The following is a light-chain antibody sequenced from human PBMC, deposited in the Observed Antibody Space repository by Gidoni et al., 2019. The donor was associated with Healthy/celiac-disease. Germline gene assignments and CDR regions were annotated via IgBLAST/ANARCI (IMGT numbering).Light chain of an antibody. J-gene: IGKJ3*01. Sequence: DIVMTQSPLSLPVTPGEPASISCRSSQSLLHSNGYNYVDWYLQKPGQSPQLLIYLGSNRASGVPDRFSGSGSGADFTLKISRVEAEDVGVYYCMQAIQTLGTFGPXTKVDIK. V-gene: IGKV2-28*01. CDR3: MQAIQTLGT. CDR2: LGS. CDR1: QSLLHSNGYNY.